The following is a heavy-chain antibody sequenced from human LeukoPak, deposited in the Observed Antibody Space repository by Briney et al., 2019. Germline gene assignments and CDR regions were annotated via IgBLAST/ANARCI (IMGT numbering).Heavy chain of an antibody. CDR2: ISSSSSYI. Sequence: GGSLRLSCAASGFTFSSYGMNWARQAPGKGLEWVSSISSSSSYIYYADSVKGRFTISRDNAKNSLYLQMNSLRAEDTAVYYCARHRLDDDFWSGYRGQNWFDPWGQGTLVTVSS. V-gene: IGHV3-21*01. CDR1: GFTFSSYG. J-gene: IGHJ5*02. CDR3: ARHRLDDDFWSGYRGQNWFDP. D-gene: IGHD3-3*01.